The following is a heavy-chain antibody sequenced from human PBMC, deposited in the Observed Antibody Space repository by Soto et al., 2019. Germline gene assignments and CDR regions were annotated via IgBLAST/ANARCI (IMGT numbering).Heavy chain of an antibody. J-gene: IGHJ6*02. Sequence: GASVKVSCKASGYTLTTYEINWVRQATGQGLEWMGWMNPNSGNTGDGEKFQGRVTMTRNTSTNTAYMEMSSLRFEDEAVYFCARGNNYNSGWWVGYYYYGMDVWGQGTTVTVSS. CDR1: GYTLTTYE. D-gene: IGHD6-19*01. CDR2: MNPNSGNT. CDR3: ARGNNYNSGWWVGYYYYGMDV. V-gene: IGHV1-8*01.